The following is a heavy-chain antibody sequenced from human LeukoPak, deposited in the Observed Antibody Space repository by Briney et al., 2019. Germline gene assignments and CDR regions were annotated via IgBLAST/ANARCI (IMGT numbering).Heavy chain of an antibody. Sequence: ASVKVSCKASGGTFSSYAISWVRQAPGQGLEWTGGIIPIFGTANYAQKFQGRVTITTDESTSTAYMELSSLRSEDTAVYYCARGPAAIIMNWFDPWGQGTLVTVSS. CDR1: GGTFSSYA. J-gene: IGHJ5*02. CDR2: IIPIFGTA. V-gene: IGHV1-69*05. D-gene: IGHD2-2*01. CDR3: ARGPAAIIMNWFDP.